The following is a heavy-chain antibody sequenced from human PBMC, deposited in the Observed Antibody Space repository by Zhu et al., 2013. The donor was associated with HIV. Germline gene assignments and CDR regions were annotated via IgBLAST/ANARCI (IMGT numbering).Heavy chain of an antibody. Sequence: EVQLAESGGGLVQPGKSLRLSCAASGFTFSRYEVHWVRQAPGKGLEWISYISTGGGITNYADSVKGRFTISRDNDKNALFLQMNSLRGDDTAVYYCARDGDFPGRGFDVWGQGTMVTVSS. CDR3: ARDGDFPGRGFDV. CDR2: ISTGGGIT. D-gene: IGHD7-27*01. V-gene: IGHV3-48*03. CDR1: GFTFSRYE. J-gene: IGHJ3*01.